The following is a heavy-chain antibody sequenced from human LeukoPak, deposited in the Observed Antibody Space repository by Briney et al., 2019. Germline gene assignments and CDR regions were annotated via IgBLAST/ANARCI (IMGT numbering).Heavy chain of an antibody. CDR1: GFPFSNYW. D-gene: IGHD1-26*01. CDR2: IKHDGSDT. CDR3: ARRGTYFDY. J-gene: IGHJ4*01. V-gene: IGHV3-7*04. Sequence: PGGSLRLSCAASGFPFSNYWMSWVRQAPGKGLEWVANIKHDGSDTYYVDPVKGRFTISRDNAKNSLFLEMNSLRAEDTAVYYCARRGTYFDYWGQGTLVTVSS.